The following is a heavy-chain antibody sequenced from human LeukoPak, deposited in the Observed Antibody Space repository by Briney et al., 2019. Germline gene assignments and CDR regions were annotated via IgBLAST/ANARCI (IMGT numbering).Heavy chain of an antibody. J-gene: IGHJ4*02. CDR2: ISGSGGTT. D-gene: IGHD2-15*01. Sequence: PGGSLRLSCAASGITFSNYAMSWVRQAPGKGLEWVSAISGSGGTTFHADSVKGRFTISRDNSKNTLYLQMNSLRAEDTAIYYCAKGPYCSGGSCWNYVDYWGQGTLVTVSS. V-gene: IGHV3-23*01. CDR3: AKGPYCSGGSCWNYVDY. CDR1: GITFSNYA.